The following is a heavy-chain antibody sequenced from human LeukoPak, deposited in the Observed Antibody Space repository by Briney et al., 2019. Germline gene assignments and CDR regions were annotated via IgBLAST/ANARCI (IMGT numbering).Heavy chain of an antibody. J-gene: IGHJ6*02. CDR2: IIPIFGRA. V-gene: IGHV1-69*13. CDR3: ARGNYDILTGTSLFAYYGMDV. CDR1: GGTFGSYS. Sequence: ASVKVSCKASGGTFGSYSINWVRQAPGQGLEWMGGIIPIFGRANYAQKFQGRVTITADESTSTAYMELSSLRSDDTAVYYCARGNYDILTGTSLFAYYGMDVWGQGTTVTVSS. D-gene: IGHD3-9*01.